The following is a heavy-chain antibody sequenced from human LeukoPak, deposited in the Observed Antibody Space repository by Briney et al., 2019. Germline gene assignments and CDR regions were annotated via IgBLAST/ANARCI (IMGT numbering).Heavy chain of an antibody. CDR2: ISSSGSTT. Sequence: GGSLRLSCAASGFTFSDYYMNWIRQAPGKGLEWVSYISSSGSTTYYADSVKGRFTISRDNAKNSLYLQMNSLRAEDTAVYYCARVEVGYYDSRYWGQGTLVTVSS. CDR3: ARVEVGYYDSRY. D-gene: IGHD3-22*01. CDR1: GFTFSDYY. J-gene: IGHJ4*02. V-gene: IGHV3-11*01.